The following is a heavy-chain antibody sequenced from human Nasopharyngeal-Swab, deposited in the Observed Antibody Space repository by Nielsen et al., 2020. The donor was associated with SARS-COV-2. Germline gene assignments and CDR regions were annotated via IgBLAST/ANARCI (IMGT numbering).Heavy chain of an antibody. V-gene: IGHV4-4*02. J-gene: IGHJ2*01. CDR2: IYHSGST. Sequence: WIRQPPGKGLEWIGEIYHSGSTNYNPSLKSRLTVSVDKSKNQFSLKLSSVTAADTAVYYCARVPLWGVVVTADFPGYWYFDLWGRGTLVTVSS. CDR3: ARVPLWGVVVTADFPGYWYFDL. D-gene: IGHD2-21*02.